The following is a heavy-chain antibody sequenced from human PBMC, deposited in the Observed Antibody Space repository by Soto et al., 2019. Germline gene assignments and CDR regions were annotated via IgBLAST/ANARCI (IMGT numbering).Heavy chain of an antibody. CDR1: GFTFSSYA. Sequence: GGSLRLSCAASGFTFSSYAMHWVRQAPGKGLEWVAVISYDGSNKYYADSVKGRFTISRDNSKNTLYLQMNSLRAEDTAVYYCARGTIGYYDILTGPTKKYCYYGMDVWGQGNTVTVSS. CDR2: ISYDGSNK. CDR3: ARGTIGYYDILTGPTKKYCYYGMDV. D-gene: IGHD3-9*01. V-gene: IGHV3-30-3*01. J-gene: IGHJ6*02.